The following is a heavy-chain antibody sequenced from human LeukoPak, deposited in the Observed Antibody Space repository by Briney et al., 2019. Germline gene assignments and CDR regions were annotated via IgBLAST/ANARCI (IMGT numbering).Heavy chain of an antibody. Sequence: GGSPRLSCAASGFIVSSNYMSWVRQAPGKGLEWVSVIYSGGSTYYADSVKDRFTISRDSSKNTLYLQMNSLRAVDTAIYYCASYYGSGSYWFDPWGQGTLVTVSS. J-gene: IGHJ5*02. CDR2: IYSGGST. CDR1: GFIVSSNY. V-gene: IGHV3-66*01. CDR3: ASYYGSGSYWFDP. D-gene: IGHD3-10*01.